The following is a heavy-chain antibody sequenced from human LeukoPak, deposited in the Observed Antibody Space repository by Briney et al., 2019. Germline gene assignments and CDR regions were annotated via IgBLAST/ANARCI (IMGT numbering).Heavy chain of an antibody. CDR2: IYSGGST. V-gene: IGHV3-53*01. D-gene: IGHD3-22*01. CDR3: STTYYYDSSEGY. Sequence: GGSLRLSCAASGFTVSSNYMSWVRQAPGKGLEWVSVIYSGGSTYYADSVKGRFTISRDNSKNTLYLQMNSLRAEDTAVYYCSTTYYYDSSEGYWGQGTLVTVSS. J-gene: IGHJ4*02. CDR1: GFTVSSNY.